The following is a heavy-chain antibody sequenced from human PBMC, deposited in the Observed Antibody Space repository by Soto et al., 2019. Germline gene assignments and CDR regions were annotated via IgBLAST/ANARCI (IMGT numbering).Heavy chain of an antibody. CDR2: IIPIFGTA. J-gene: IGHJ5*02. Sequence: GASVKVSCKASGGTFSSYAISWVRQAPGQGLEWMGGIIPIFGTANYAQKFQGRVTITADESTSTAYMELSSLRSEDTAVYYCARVVLLRSGYYYNWFDPWGQGTLVTVSS. D-gene: IGHD3-22*01. V-gene: IGHV1-69*13. CDR1: GGTFSSYA. CDR3: ARVVLLRSGYYYNWFDP.